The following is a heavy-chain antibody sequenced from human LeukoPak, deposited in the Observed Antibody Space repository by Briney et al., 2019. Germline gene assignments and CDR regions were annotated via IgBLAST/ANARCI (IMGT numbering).Heavy chain of an antibody. Sequence: GGSLRLSCAASGFTFSSYSMSWVRQAPGKGLEWVSNINHSGSDTYYVDSVKGRFTISRDNSKNTLYLQMNILRAEDTSVYYCAGVRMIVVVITSSVGAFDIWGQGTMVTVSS. V-gene: IGHV3-7*04. D-gene: IGHD3-22*01. CDR2: INHSGSDT. CDR1: GFTFSSYS. CDR3: AGVRMIVVVITSSVGAFDI. J-gene: IGHJ3*02.